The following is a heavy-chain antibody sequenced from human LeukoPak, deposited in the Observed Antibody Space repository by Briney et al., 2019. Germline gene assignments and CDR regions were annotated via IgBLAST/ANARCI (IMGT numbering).Heavy chain of an antibody. D-gene: IGHD3-3*01. CDR1: GFTFSNYW. CDR2: IKYDGSEK. CDR3: AKIRGAFWSGYYPLDY. V-gene: IGHV3-7*01. J-gene: IGHJ4*02. Sequence: GGSLRLSCEASGFTFSNYWMSWVRQAPGKGLEWVANIKYDGSEKYYVDSVKGRFTISRDNGKNSLYVQMNSLSVEDTAVYYCAKIRGAFWSGYYPLDYWGQGTLVTVSS.